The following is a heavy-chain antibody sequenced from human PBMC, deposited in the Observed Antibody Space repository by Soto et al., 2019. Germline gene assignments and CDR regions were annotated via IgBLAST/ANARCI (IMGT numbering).Heavy chain of an antibody. Sequence: QLQLQESGPGLVKPSETLSLTCTVSGGSISSSSYYWGWIRQPPGKGLEWIGSIYYSGSTYYNPSLKSRFTISVDTSKNQFSLKLSSVTAADTAVYYCARLAGIAVAGQGWWFDPWGQGTLVTVSS. CDR2: IYYSGST. V-gene: IGHV4-39*01. CDR1: GGSISSSSYY. CDR3: ARLAGIAVAGQGWWFDP. J-gene: IGHJ5*02. D-gene: IGHD6-19*01.